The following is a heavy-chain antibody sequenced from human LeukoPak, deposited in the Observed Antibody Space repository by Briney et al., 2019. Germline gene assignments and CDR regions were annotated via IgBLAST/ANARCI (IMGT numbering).Heavy chain of an antibody. J-gene: IGHJ4*02. CDR1: GGTFSSYA. D-gene: IGHD5-12*01. CDR2: IIPIFGTA. V-gene: IGHV1-69*01. CDR3: ARDSNPGGYDPHSY. Sequence: SVKVSCKASGGTFSSYAISWVRQAPGQGLEWMGGIIPIFGTANYAQKFQGRVTITADESTSTAYMELSSLKSEDTAVYYCARDSNPGGYDPHSYWGQGTLVTVSS.